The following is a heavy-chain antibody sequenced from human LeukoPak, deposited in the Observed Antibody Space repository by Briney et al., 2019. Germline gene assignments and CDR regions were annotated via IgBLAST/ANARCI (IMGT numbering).Heavy chain of an antibody. J-gene: IGHJ4*02. V-gene: IGHV3-21*01. Sequence: PGGSLRLSCAASGVTFSSYSMNWVRQAPGKGLEWVSSISSSSSYIYYADSVKGRFTISRDNAKNSLYLQMNSLRAEDTAVYYCARGSGSSSQQTRDYWGQGTLVTVSS. CDR3: ARGSGSSSQQTRDY. D-gene: IGHD6-13*01. CDR1: GVTFSSYS. CDR2: ISSSSSYI.